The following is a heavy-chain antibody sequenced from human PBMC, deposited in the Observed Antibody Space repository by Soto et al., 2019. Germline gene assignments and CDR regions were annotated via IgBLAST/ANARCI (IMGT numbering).Heavy chain of an antibody. D-gene: IGHD6-13*01. CDR2: ISGSGGST. Sequence: LRLSCAASGFTFSSFAMSWVRQAPGKGLDWVSAISGSGGSTYSADSVKGRFTISRDNSKNTLYLQMSSLRAEDTAVYYCARAFSAGKGSPPDFGGQGSLVTVSS. CDR3: ARAFSAGKGSPPDF. J-gene: IGHJ4*02. CDR1: GFTFSSFA. V-gene: IGHV3-23*01.